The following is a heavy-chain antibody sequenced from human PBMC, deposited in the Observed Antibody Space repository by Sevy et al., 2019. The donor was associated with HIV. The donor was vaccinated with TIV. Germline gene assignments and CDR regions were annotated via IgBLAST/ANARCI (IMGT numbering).Heavy chain of an antibody. V-gene: IGHV4-59*01. J-gene: IGHJ4*02. CDR2: IYFTGNT. CDR1: GGSISSYF. CDR3: ARDSTTRPRVLDY. D-gene: IGHD1-1*01. Sequence: SETLSLTCSVSGGSISSYFWTWVRQSPGKGLEWIGNIYFTGNTDYSPSLESRVTLSLDTSKSHFSLILNSVTAADTAVYYCARDSTTRPRVLDYWGQGTLVTVSS.